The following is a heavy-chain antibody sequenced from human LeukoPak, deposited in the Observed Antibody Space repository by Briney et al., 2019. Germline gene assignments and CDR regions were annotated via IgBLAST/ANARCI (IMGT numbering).Heavy chain of an antibody. V-gene: IGHV3-48*01. CDR3: AKDLLYYYYDSSGYFEASFDY. J-gene: IGHJ4*02. CDR1: GFTFSSYS. Sequence: PGGSLRLSCAASGFTFSSYSMNWVRQAPGKGLEWLSYISSSSRTIYYADSVKGRFTISRDNSKNTLYLQMNSLRAEDTAVYYCAKDLLYYYYDSSGYFEASFDYWGQGTLVTVSS. CDR2: ISSSSRTI. D-gene: IGHD3-22*01.